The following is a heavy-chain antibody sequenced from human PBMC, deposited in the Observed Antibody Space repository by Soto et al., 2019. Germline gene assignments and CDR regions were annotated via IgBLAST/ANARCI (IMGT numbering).Heavy chain of an antibody. CDR2: IYYSGST. J-gene: IGHJ6*02. V-gene: IGHV4-30-4*01. Sequence: PSETLSLTCTVSGGSISSGDYYWSWIRQPPGKGLEWIGYIYYSGSTYYNPSLKSRVTISVDTSKNQFSLKLSSVTAADTAVYYCAREEVRNDFWSGYPIYYYYGMDVWGQGTTVTVS. D-gene: IGHD3-3*01. CDR1: GGSISSGDYY. CDR3: AREEVRNDFWSGYPIYYYYGMDV.